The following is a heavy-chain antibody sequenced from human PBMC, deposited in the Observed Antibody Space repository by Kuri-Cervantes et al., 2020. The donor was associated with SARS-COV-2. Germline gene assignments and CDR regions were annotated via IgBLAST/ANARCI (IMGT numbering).Heavy chain of an antibody. J-gene: IGHJ6*02. D-gene: IGHD3-22*01. CDR1: GFTFSSYG. CDR2: IWYDGSNK. Sequence: GESLKISCAASGFTFSSYGMHWVRQAPGKGLEWVAVIWYDGSNKYYADSVKGRFTISRDNSKNTLYLQMNSLRAEDTAVYYCARDTIRGLGMDAWGQGTTVTVSS. V-gene: IGHV3-33*01. CDR3: ARDTIRGLGMDA.